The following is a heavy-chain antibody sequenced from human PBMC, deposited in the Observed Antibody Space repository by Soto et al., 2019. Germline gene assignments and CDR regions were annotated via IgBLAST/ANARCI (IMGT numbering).Heavy chain of an antibody. CDR2: IYYSGST. J-gene: IGHJ6*02. D-gene: IGHD3-10*01. V-gene: IGHV4-39*01. Sequence: PSETLSLTCTVSGGSISSSSYYWGWIRQPPGKGLEWIGSIYYSGSTYYNPSLKSRVTISVDTSKNQFSLKLSSVTAADTAVYYCARRPITMVRGVIGLFYYYYYGMDVWGQGTTVTVSS. CDR3: ARRPITMVRGVIGLFYYYYYGMDV. CDR1: GGSISSSSYY.